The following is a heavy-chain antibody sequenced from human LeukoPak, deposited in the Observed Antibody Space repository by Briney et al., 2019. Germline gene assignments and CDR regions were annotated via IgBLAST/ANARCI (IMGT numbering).Heavy chain of an antibody. J-gene: IGHJ5*02. Sequence: SGTLSLTCAVSGGSISSSNWWSWVRQPPGKGLEWIGEIYHSGSTNYNPSLKSRVTISVDTSKNQFSLKLSSVTAADTAVYYCARRGPDKPYNWFDPWGQGTLVTVSS. V-gene: IGHV4-4*02. CDR2: IYHSGST. D-gene: IGHD1-14*01. CDR1: GGSISSSNW. CDR3: ARRGPDKPYNWFDP.